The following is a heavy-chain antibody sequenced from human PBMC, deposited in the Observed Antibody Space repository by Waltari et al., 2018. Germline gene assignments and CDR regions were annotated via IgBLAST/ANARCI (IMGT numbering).Heavy chain of an antibody. J-gene: IGHJ4*02. D-gene: IGHD6-13*01. CDR2: INPNSGGT. CDR3: ARDYPRYSSSWGDY. Sequence: QVQLVQSGAEVKKPGASVTVSCKDSGYTFTGYYMPWVRQAPGQGLEWMGWINPNSGGTNYAQKFQGRVTMTRDTSISTAYMELSRLRSDDTAVYYCARDYPRYSSSWGDYWGQGTLVTVSS. CDR1: GYTFTGYY. V-gene: IGHV1-2*02.